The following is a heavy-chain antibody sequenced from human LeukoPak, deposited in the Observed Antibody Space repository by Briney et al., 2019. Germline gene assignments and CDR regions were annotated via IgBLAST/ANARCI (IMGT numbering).Heavy chain of an antibody. D-gene: IGHD1-1*01. J-gene: IGHJ4*02. CDR2: ISTFNGNT. V-gene: IGHV1-18*01. CDR1: GYTFITYG. Sequence: GASVKVSCKASGYTFITYGISWVRQAPGQGLEWMAWISTFNGNTYYAQKFQGRVTVTTDTSTSTAYMELRSLRSDDTAVYYCARATYGSGSDSWGQGTRVTVSS. CDR3: ARATYGSGSDS.